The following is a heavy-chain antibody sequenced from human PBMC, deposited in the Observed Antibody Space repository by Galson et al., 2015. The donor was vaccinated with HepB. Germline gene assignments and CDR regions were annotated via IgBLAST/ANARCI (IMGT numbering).Heavy chain of an antibody. V-gene: IGHV7-4-1*02. D-gene: IGHD1-1*01. Sequence: SVKVSCKASGYTFTSYAMNWVRQAPGQGLEWMGWINTNTGNPTYAQSFTDRFIMSLDTSVSTAYLQISSLTADDTAVYYCARALDARSTGEYFQHWGQGTLVTVSS. J-gene: IGHJ1*01. CDR1: GYTFTSYA. CDR3: ARALDARSTGEYFQH. CDR2: INTNTGNP.